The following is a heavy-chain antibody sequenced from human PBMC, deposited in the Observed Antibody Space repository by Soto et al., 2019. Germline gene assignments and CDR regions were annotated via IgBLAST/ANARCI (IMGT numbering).Heavy chain of an antibody. D-gene: IGHD6-13*01. CDR1: GYTFTSYD. J-gene: IGHJ6*02. CDR3: RAAAGTGSFYYYYYGMDV. V-gene: IGHV1-8*01. CDR2: MNPNSGNT. Sequence: QVQLVQSGAEVKKPGASVKVSCKASGYTFTSYDINWVRQATGQGLEWMGWMNPNSGNTGYAQKFQGRVTMTRNTSISTAYMELSSLRSEDTAVYYCRAAAGTGSFYYYYYGMDVWGQGTTVTVSS.